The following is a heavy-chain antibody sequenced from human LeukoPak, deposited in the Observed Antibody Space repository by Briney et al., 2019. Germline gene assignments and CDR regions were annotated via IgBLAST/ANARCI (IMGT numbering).Heavy chain of an antibody. CDR3: AKWGHTSGQTTTSYYYGLDV. Sequence: GESLKISWMGSGYSFTNYWIAWVRQMPGKGLEWMGIIYPDDSDTRYSRSFQGQVTISADKSISTAYLQWSSLKASDTAMYYCAKWGHTSGQTTTSYYYGLDVWGQGTTVTVSS. CDR2: IYPDDSDT. D-gene: IGHD6-19*01. J-gene: IGHJ6*02. V-gene: IGHV5-51*01. CDR1: GYSFTNYW.